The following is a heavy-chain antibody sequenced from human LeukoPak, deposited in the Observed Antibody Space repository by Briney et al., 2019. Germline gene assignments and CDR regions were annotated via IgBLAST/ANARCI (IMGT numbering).Heavy chain of an antibody. CDR3: ARGGGYDWADL. CDR2: INHSGST. Sequence: SETLSLTCAVYGGSFSGYYWSWIRQPPGKGLEWIGEINHSGSTNYNPSLKSRVTISVDTSKNQFSLKLSSVTAADTAVYYCARGGGYDWADLWGRGTLVTVSS. D-gene: IGHD5-12*01. J-gene: IGHJ2*01. V-gene: IGHV4-34*01. CDR1: GGSFSGYY.